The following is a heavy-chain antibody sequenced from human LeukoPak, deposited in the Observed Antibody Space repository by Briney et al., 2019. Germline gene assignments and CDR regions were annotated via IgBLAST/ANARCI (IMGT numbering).Heavy chain of an antibody. CDR2: ISAYNGNT. D-gene: IGHD6-6*01. CDR1: GGTFITYA. V-gene: IGHV1-18*01. J-gene: IGHJ4*02. CDR3: ARGPSSSSPFDY. Sequence: ASVKVSCKASGGTFITYAISWVRQAPGQGLEWMGWISAYNGNTNYAQKLQGRVTMTTDTSTSTAYMELRSLRSDDTAVYYCARGPSSSSPFDYWGQGTLVTVSS.